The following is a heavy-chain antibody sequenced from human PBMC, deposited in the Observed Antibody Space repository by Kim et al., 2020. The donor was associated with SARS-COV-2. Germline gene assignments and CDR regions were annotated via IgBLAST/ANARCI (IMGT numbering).Heavy chain of an antibody. D-gene: IGHD1-26*01. J-gene: IGHJ5*02. Sequence: GGSLRLSCAVSGFTFSSHVMHWVRQAPGKGLEWVALISYEGSTQKYTDSVKGRFTVSRDNSKNTLFLQMNSLRPEDTAVYYCARNLVGDTDLGPWGQGTRVTVSS. CDR2: ISYEGSTQ. CDR3: ARNLVGDTDLGP. CDR1: GFTFSSHV. V-gene: IGHV3-30*03.